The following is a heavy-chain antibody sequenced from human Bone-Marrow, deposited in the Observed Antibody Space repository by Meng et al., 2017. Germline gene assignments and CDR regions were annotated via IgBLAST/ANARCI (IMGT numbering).Heavy chain of an antibody. D-gene: IGHD1-26*01. Sequence: QGQRRGAGPGLGTPSGTLSPPLAGLGGSISSPNWGSWVRQPPGRGLEWIGEIYHSGSTTYNPSLLSRVTISVDKSKNQFSLKLSSVTAADTAIYYCARVIYRPSGHNYFDPWGQGTLVTVSS. J-gene: IGHJ5*02. V-gene: IGHV4-4*02. CDR2: IYHSGST. CDR3: ARVIYRPSGHNYFDP. CDR1: GGSISSPNW.